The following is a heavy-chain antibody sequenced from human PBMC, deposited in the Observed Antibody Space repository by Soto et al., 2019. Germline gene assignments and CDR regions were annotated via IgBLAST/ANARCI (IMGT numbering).Heavy chain of an antibody. V-gene: IGHV1-2*04. D-gene: IGHD6-13*01. CDR3: ARPTGLNSSSWPDPFDY. CDR2: INPNSGGT. CDR1: GYTFTGYY. J-gene: IGHJ4*02. Sequence: QVQLVQSGAEVKKPGASVKVSCKASGYTFTGYYMHWVRQAPGQGLEWMGWINPNSGGTNYAQKFQGWVTMNRDTFISTAYMELSRLRSDDTAVYYCARPTGLNSSSWPDPFDYWGQGTLVTVSS.